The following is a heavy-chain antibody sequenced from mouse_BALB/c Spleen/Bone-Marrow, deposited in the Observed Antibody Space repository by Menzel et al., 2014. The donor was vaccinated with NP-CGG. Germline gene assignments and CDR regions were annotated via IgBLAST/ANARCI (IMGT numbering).Heavy chain of an antibody. CDR2: ITPNSDHT. CDR1: GYTFTSYT. J-gene: IGHJ4*01. CDR3: SRSTFAHVMDS. Sequence: QVTLKVCGAELARPGASVKMSCKASGYTFTSYTMHWVKQRPGQGLEWIGYITPNSDHTNYNQKFKDRATLTADKSSSTAYMQLSSLTSEDSAIYYCSRSTFAHVMDSWGQGTSVTVSS. D-gene: IGHD4-1*02. V-gene: IGHV1-4*01.